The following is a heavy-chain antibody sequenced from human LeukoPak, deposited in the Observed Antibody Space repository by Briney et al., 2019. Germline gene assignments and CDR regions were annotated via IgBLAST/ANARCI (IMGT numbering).Heavy chain of an antibody. Sequence: GGSLRLSCAASSITFTKAWMNWVRQAPGKGLEWVARIVSETVGGRTDYAASVKGRFTISRDDSKSTLFLQMSSLKIEDTAVYYCAAGGGVPDDYWGQGTLVTVSS. V-gene: IGHV3-15*07. J-gene: IGHJ4*02. CDR1: SITFTKAW. D-gene: IGHD2-2*01. CDR3: AAGGGVPDDY. CDR2: IVSETVGGRT.